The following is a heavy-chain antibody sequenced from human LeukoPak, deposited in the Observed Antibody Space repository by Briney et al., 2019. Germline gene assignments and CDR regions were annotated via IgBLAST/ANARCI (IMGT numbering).Heavy chain of an antibody. J-gene: IGHJ5*02. CDR2: INHSGST. CDR1: GGSFSGYY. CDR3: ARDPAPAVRLNWLDP. Sequence: SETLSLTCAVYGGSFSGYYWSWIRQPPGKGLEWIGEINHSGSTNYNPSLKSRVTISVDTSKNQFSLKLSSVTAADTAVYYCARDPAPAVRLNWLDPWGQGTLVTVSS. D-gene: IGHD5-12*01. V-gene: IGHV4-34*01.